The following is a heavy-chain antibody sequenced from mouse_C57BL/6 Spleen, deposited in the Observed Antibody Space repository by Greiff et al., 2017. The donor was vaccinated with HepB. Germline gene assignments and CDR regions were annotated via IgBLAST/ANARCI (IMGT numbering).Heavy chain of an antibody. J-gene: IGHJ3*01. CDR3: ARQGYGAWFAY. CDR1: GFTFSSYT. V-gene: IGHV5-9*01. CDR2: ISGGGGNT. D-gene: IGHD2-2*01. Sequence: EVQRVESGGGLVKPGGSLKLSCAASGFTFSSYTMSWVRQTPEKRLEWVATISGGGGNTYYPDSVKGRVTISRDNAKNTLYLQMSSLRSEDTALYYCARQGYGAWFAYWGQGTLVTVSA.